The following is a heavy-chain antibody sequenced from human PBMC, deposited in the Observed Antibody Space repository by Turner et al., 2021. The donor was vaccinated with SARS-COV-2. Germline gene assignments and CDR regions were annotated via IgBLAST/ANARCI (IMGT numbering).Heavy chain of an antibody. D-gene: IGHD3-10*01. J-gene: IGHJ4*02. CDR2: SYYTGST. V-gene: IGHV4-39*01. CDR3: ARRRFISCYSFDY. CDR1: GSSISSSSYY. Sequence: LQLQESCPGLVKPSETLCRTCTVSGSSISSSSYYWGWIRQPQGKGREWIGSSYYTGSTYYNPSLKSRVTIAVDTSKTQFSLKLSSVAAADTAVYYGARRRFISCYSFDYWGQGTLVTVSS.